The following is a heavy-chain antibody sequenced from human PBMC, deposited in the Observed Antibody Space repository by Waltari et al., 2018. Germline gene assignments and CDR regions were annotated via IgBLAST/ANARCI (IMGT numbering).Heavy chain of an antibody. D-gene: IGHD7-27*01. J-gene: IGHJ4*02. CDR1: GFTFRSYS. CDR2: ISSTGTYT. V-gene: IGHV3-21*01. Sequence: EVQLVESGGGLVKPGGSLRLPWAASGFTFRSYSMNWVRQAPGKGLEWISSISSTGTYTHYADSVKGRFTISRDNAKNSLYLQMNSLRAEDTGVYWCATGGWGFYLDNWGQGTLVTFSS. CDR3: ATGGWGFYLDN.